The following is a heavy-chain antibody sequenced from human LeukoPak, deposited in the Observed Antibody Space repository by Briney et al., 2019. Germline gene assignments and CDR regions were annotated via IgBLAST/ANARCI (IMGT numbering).Heavy chain of an antibody. J-gene: IGHJ3*02. CDR3: ARDGRGAAAADDPLDI. CDR1: GYTFTNHD. V-gene: IGHV1-8*01. D-gene: IGHD6-13*01. Sequence: ASVKVSCKASGYTFTNHDFNWMGQATGQGLEWMGWMNPNSGSTGYAQKFQGRVTMTRDTSLSTAYMELSSLTSDDTAVYYCARDGRGAAAADDPLDIWGQGTTVTVSS. CDR2: MNPNSGST.